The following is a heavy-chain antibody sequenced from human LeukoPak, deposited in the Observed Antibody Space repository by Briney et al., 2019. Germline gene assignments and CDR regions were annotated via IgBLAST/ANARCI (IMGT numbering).Heavy chain of an antibody. Sequence: SETLSLTCSVSGVSISSGSNYWGWIRQPPGKTLEWIGSIYSSGSTYYNPSLKSRVTISVDTSKNQFSLKLSSVTAADTAVYYCARGYYYLRDAFDIWGQGTMVTVSS. CDR1: GVSISSGSNY. V-gene: IGHV4-39*07. CDR2: IYSSGST. J-gene: IGHJ3*02. D-gene: IGHD3-22*01. CDR3: ARGYYYLRDAFDI.